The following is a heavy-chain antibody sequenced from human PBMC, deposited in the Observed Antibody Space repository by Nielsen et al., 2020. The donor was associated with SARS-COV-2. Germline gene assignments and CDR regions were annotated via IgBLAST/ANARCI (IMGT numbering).Heavy chain of an antibody. J-gene: IGHJ6*02. V-gene: IGHV1-18*01. CDR1: GYRFSSSG. Sequence: ASVKVSCKTSGYRFSSSGIGWVRQAPGQGLEWMGYISTYNGNTKYAQKVQGRVTMTTDTSTSTAYMELSSLRSEDTAVYYCARATDYYYGMDVWGQGTTVTVSS. CDR2: ISTYNGNT. CDR3: ARATDYYYGMDV.